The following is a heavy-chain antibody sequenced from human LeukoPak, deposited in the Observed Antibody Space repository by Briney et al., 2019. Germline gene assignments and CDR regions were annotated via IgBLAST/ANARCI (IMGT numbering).Heavy chain of an antibody. Sequence: SETLSLTCAVYGGSFSGYYWSWIRQPPGKGLEWIGEINHSGSTNYNPSLKSRVTISVDTSKNQFSLKLSSVTAADTAVYYCARGKKWLRSYFDYWGQGTRVTVSS. J-gene: IGHJ4*02. CDR1: GGSFSGYY. CDR3: ARGKKWLRSYFDY. V-gene: IGHV4-34*01. D-gene: IGHD5-12*01. CDR2: INHSGST.